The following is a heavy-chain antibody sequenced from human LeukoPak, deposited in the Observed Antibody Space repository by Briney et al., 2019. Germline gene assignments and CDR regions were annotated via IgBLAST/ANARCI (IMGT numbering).Heavy chain of an antibody. V-gene: IGHV1-18*01. Sequence: ASVKVSCKASGYTFTTYGISWVRQAPGQGLEWMGWISAYNGNTNYAQKYQGRVSMTTDTSTSTAYMELRSLTSDDTAVYYCARGQEWLATEYFQHWGQGTLVTVSS. J-gene: IGHJ1*01. D-gene: IGHD6-19*01. CDR2: ISAYNGNT. CDR3: ARGQEWLATEYFQH. CDR1: GYTFTTYG.